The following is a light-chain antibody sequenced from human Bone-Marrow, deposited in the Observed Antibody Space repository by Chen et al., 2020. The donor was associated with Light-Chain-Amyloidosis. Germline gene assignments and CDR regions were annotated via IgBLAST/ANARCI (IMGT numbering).Light chain of an antibody. V-gene: IGLV3-21*02. J-gene: IGLJ3*02. CDR3: QVWDRSSDRPV. CDR2: DDS. CDR1: NIGSTS. Sequence: SYVLTQPSSVSVAPGQTATIACGGNNIGSTSVHWYQQTPGPAPLLVVYDDSDRPSGIPGRLSGSNAGNTATLTIRRVEAGDEADYYWQVWDRSSDRPVFGGGTKLTVL.